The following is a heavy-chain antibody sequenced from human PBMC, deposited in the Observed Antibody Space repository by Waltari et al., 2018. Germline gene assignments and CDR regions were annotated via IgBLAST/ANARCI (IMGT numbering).Heavy chain of an antibody. CDR1: ACSISSSIYY. CDR3: ARDPVGATDY. V-gene: IGHV4-39*07. Sequence: QLQLQESGPGLVKPSEPLSLTCTVPACSISSSIYYWGWIRQPPGKGLEWIGSIYYSGSTYYNPSLKSRVTISVDTSKNQFSLKLSSVTAADTAVYYCARDPVGATDYWGQGTLVTVSS. CDR2: IYYSGST. D-gene: IGHD1-26*01. J-gene: IGHJ4*02.